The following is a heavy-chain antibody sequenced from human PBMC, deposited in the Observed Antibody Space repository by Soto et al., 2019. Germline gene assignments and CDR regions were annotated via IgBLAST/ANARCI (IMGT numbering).Heavy chain of an antibody. CDR3: ARRVQQLEKDAFDI. J-gene: IGHJ3*02. CDR2: IFSNDEK. D-gene: IGHD1-1*01. V-gene: IGHV2-26*01. Sequence: DLEWLAQIFSNDEKSYSTSLRSRLTISKGTSKSQVVLTMTNMDPVDTATYYCARRVQQLEKDAFDIWGQGAMVTVSS.